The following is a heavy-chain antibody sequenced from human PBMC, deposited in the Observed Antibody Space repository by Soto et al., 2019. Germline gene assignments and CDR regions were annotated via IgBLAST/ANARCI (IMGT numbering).Heavy chain of an antibody. CDR3: AKKGGMDV. J-gene: IGHJ6*02. Sequence: QAQLVQSGTDVKKPGTSVKVSCKASGYSFTRYEVHWVRQAPGQGLEWMGIINPSGGSTTYAQKSXGXVXTTRDTSTSTVYMELSNLRSEDTAMYYCAKKGGMDVWGQGTAVTVSS. V-gene: IGHV1-46*01. CDR2: INPSGGST. D-gene: IGHD3-16*01. CDR1: GYSFTRYE.